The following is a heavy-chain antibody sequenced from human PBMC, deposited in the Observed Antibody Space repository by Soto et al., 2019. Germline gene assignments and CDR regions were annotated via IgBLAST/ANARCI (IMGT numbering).Heavy chain of an antibody. CDR2: IKQDGSEK. Sequence: GGSLRLSCAASGFTFSNYWMNWVRQAPGKGLEWVANIKQDGSEKYYVDSVKGRFTISRDNAKNSLYLQMNSLRAEDTAVYYCTRGRYQLLWGDYWGQGTQVTVSS. CDR3: TRGRYQLLWGDY. J-gene: IGHJ4*02. D-gene: IGHD2-2*01. CDR1: GFTFSNYW. V-gene: IGHV3-7*01.